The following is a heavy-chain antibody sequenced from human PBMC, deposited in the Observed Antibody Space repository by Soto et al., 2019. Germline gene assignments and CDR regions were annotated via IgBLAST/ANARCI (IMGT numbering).Heavy chain of an antibody. V-gene: IGHV3-33*01. CDR3: ARDGQIAAAGNLYYFDY. CDR1: GFTFSSYG. Sequence: QVQLVESGGGVVQPGRSRRLSCAASGFTFSSYGMHWVRQAPGKGLEWVAVIWYDGSNKYYADSVKGRFTISRDNSKNTLYLQMNSLRAEDTAVYYCARDGQIAAAGNLYYFDYWGQGTLVTVSS. J-gene: IGHJ4*02. D-gene: IGHD6-13*01. CDR2: IWYDGSNK.